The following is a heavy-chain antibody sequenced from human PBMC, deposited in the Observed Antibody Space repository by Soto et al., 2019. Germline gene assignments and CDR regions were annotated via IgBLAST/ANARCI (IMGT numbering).Heavy chain of an antibody. CDR3: AKETIVATTNNWFDP. CDR1: GFTFSSYG. D-gene: IGHD5-12*01. CDR2: ISYDGSNK. J-gene: IGHJ5*02. V-gene: IGHV3-30*18. Sequence: QVQLVESGGGVVQPGRSLRLSCAASGFTFSSYGMHWVRQAPGKGLEWVAVISYDGSNKYYADSVKGRFTISRDNSKNTLYLQMNSLRAEDTAVYYCAKETIVATTNNWFDPWGQGTLVTVSS.